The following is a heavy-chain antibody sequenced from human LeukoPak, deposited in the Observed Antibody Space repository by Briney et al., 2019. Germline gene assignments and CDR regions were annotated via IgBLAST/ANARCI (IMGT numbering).Heavy chain of an antibody. CDR3: ARDPYSSVWDVGYFDY. CDR2: ISSGSSYI. CDR1: GFTFSNYN. D-gene: IGHD6-19*01. J-gene: IGHJ4*02. Sequence: GGSLRLSCAASGFTFSNYNMNWVRQAPGKGLEWVSSISSGSSYIYSADSVEGRFTISRDNAKNSLYLLMNSLTVEDTAVYYCARDPYSSVWDVGYFDYWGQGTLVTVSS. V-gene: IGHV3-21*01.